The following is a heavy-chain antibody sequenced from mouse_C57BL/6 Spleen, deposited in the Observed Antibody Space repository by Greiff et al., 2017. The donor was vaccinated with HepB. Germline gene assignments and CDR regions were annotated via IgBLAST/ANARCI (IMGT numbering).Heavy chain of an antibody. CDR1: GYAFTNYL. CDR3: ARGGYYGSSPFAY. J-gene: IGHJ3*01. V-gene: IGHV1-54*01. Sequence: QVQLKESGAELVRPGTSVKVSCKASGYAFTNYLIEWVKQRPGQGLEWIGVINPGSGGTNYNEKFKGKATLTADKSSSTAYMQLSSLTSEDSAVYFCARGGYYGSSPFAYWGQGTLVTVSA. D-gene: IGHD1-1*01. CDR2: INPGSGGT.